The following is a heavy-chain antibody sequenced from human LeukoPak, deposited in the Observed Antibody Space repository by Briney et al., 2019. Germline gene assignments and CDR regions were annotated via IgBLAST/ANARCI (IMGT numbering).Heavy chain of an antibody. D-gene: IGHD3-22*01. CDR2: IYSGGST. V-gene: IGHV3-53*01. J-gene: IGHJ4*02. CDR3: ARFDCDSSGIDY. CDR1: GFTVSSNY. Sequence: GGSLTLSCAASGFTVSSNYMSWVRQAPGKGLEGVSVIYSGGSTYYADSVKGRFTISRDNSKNTLYLQMNSLRAEGTAVYYGARFDCDSSGIDYWGQGTLVTVSS.